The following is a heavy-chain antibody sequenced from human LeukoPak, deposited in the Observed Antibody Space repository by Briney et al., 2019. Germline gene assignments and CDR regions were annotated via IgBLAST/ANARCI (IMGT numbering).Heavy chain of an antibody. Sequence: GGSLRLSCAASGFTFSSYGMHWVRQAPGKGLEWVAVIWYDGSNKYYADSVKGRFTISRDNSKNTLYLQMNSLRAEDTAVYYCAKGGQSWLPYFDYWGQETLVTVSS. CDR3: AKGGQSWLPYFDY. CDR1: GFTFSSYG. CDR2: IWYDGSNK. V-gene: IGHV3-33*06. D-gene: IGHD5-24*01. J-gene: IGHJ4*02.